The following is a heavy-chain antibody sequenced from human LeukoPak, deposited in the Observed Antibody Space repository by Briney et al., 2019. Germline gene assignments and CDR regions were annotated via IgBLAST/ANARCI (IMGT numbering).Heavy chain of an antibody. D-gene: IGHD2-2*01. CDR3: TSRYCTTTNCYSFDN. CDR2: TSSTSAHI. CDR1: GFSFNTYS. Sequence: PGGSLRLSCAASGFSFNTYSMNWVRQAPGKGLEWVSSTSSTSAHIFYADSVKGRFSISRDNAKNSLYLQMNSLRVEDTAVYYCTSRYCTTTNCYSFDNWGHGTLVTVSS. V-gene: IGHV3-21*01. J-gene: IGHJ3*02.